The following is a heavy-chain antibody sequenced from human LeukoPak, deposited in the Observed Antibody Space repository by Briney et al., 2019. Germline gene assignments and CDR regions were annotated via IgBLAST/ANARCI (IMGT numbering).Heavy chain of an antibody. CDR2: IIPILGIA. D-gene: IGHD4-17*01. J-gene: IGHJ3*02. CDR1: GGTFSSYA. CDR3: ARDQGTTVTYDI. Sequence: SVKVSCKASGGTFSSYAISWVRQAPGQGPEWMGRIIPILGIANYAQKFQGRVTITADKSTSTAYMELSSLRSEDTAVYYCARDQGTTVTYDIWGQGTMVTVSS. V-gene: IGHV1-69*04.